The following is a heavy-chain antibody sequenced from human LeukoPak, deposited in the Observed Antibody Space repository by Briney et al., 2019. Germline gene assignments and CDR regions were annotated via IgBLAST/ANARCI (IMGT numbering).Heavy chain of an antibody. CDR3: AKWSERGYNYGMDV. Sequence: GGSLRLSCAASGFTFSSYAMSWVRQAPGKGLEWVSAISTSGASTYYPDSVKGRFTISRDNSKNTLCLQMNSLRAEDTAVYYCAKWSERGYNYGMDVWGQGTTVTVSS. CDR2: ISTSGAST. J-gene: IGHJ6*02. V-gene: IGHV3-23*01. D-gene: IGHD5-12*01. CDR1: GFTFSSYA.